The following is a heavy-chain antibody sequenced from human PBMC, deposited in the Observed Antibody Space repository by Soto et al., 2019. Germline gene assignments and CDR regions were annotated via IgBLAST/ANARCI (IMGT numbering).Heavy chain of an antibody. CDR1: GGTFSSYA. V-gene: IGHV1-69*01. CDR3: EREGYSSSSVDY. CDR2: IIPIFGTA. D-gene: IGHD6-6*01. Sequence: QVQLVQSGAEVKKPGSSVKVSCKASGGTFSSYAISWVRQAPGHGLEWMGGIIPIFGTANYAQKFQGRVTINAAESTSTAYMELSSRRSEDPAVYYCEREGYSSSSVDYWGQGTLVTVSS. J-gene: IGHJ4*02.